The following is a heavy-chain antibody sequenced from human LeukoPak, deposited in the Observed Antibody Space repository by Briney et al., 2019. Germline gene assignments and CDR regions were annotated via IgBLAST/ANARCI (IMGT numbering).Heavy chain of an antibody. CDR3: ARATPDCDILTGYYPFDY. CDR2: IYYSGST. CDR1: GGSISSYY. Sequence: SETLSLTCTVSGGSISSYYWSWIRQPPGKGLEWIGYIYYSGSTNYNPSLKSRVTISVDTSKNQFSLKLSSVTAADTAVYYCARATPDCDILTGYYPFDYWGQGTLVTVSS. J-gene: IGHJ4*02. V-gene: IGHV4-59*01. D-gene: IGHD3-9*01.